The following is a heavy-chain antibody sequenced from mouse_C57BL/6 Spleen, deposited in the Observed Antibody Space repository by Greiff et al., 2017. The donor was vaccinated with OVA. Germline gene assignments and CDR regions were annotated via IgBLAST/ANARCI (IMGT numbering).Heavy chain of an antibody. CDR3: ARGDYYYCGSSYALYEAMDY. J-gene: IGHJ4*01. CDR2: ILPGSGST. D-gene: IGHD1-1*01. V-gene: IGHV1-9*01. Sequence: QVQLKQSGAELMKPGASVKLSCTATGYTFTGYWIEWVKQRPGHGLEWIGEILPGSGSTNYNEKFKGKATFTADTSSNTVYMQLSSLTTEDSAIYYCARGDYYYCGSSYALYEAMDYWGQGTTVTVSS. CDR1: GYTFTGYW.